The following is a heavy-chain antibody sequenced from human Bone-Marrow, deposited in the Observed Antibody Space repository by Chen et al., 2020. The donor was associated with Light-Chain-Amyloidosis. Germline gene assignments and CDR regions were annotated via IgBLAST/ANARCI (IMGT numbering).Heavy chain of an antibody. Sequence: QVQLVESGGGVVQPGRSLRPSCVASGFSFSAYGMHWVRQAPGKGLEWVAVITSSGSKTYYADSVKGRFTISRDNPKNTVDLQMDSLTAEDTAVYYCGKGDGDFFTHFDYWGQGTLVIVSS. CDR2: ITSSGSKT. CDR1: GFSFSAYG. V-gene: IGHV3-30*18. CDR3: GKGDGDFFTHFDY. J-gene: IGHJ4*02.